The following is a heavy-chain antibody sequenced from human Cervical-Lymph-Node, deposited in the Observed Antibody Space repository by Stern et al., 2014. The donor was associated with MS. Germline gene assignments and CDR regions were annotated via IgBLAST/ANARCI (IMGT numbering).Heavy chain of an antibody. J-gene: IGHJ4*02. CDR2: IYHRGST. Sequence: QVQLQESGPGLVKPSGTLSLTCAVSGGSISSGYWWSGVRPPPGKGLEWMGEIYHRGSTNYNPSLKSRVTISVDTSKNHFSLKMNSVNAADTAVYYCARNGGNYAFDYWGQGTLVAVSS. CDR1: GGSISSGYW. V-gene: IGHV4-4*02. CDR3: ARNGGNYAFDY. D-gene: IGHD4-23*01.